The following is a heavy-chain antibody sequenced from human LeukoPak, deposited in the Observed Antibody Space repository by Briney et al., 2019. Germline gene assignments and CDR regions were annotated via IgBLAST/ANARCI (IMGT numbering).Heavy chain of an antibody. Sequence: PSETLSLTCTVSGGSISSSSYYWGWIRQPPGKGLEWIGEINHSGSTNYNPSLKSRVTISVDTSKNQFSLKLSSVTAADTAVYYCARGNCSSTSCPHRFFDYWGQGTLVTVSS. CDR1: GGSISSSSYY. CDR2: INHSGST. V-gene: IGHV4-39*07. J-gene: IGHJ4*02. D-gene: IGHD2-2*01. CDR3: ARGNCSSTSCPHRFFDY.